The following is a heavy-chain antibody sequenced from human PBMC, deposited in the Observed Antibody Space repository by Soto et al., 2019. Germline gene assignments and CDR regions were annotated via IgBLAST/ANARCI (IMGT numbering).Heavy chain of an antibody. J-gene: IGHJ6*02. CDR1: GGTFSSYA. D-gene: IGHD3-10*01. V-gene: IGHV1-69*01. Sequence: QVQLVQSGAEVKKPGSSVKVSCKASGGTFSSYAISWVRQAPGQGLEWMGGVIPIFGTANYAQKFEGRVTITADESTSTAYMELSSLRSEATAVYYCASPYYYDSGSYSEGMDVWGQGTTVTVSS. CDR3: ASPYYYDSGSYSEGMDV. CDR2: VIPIFGTA.